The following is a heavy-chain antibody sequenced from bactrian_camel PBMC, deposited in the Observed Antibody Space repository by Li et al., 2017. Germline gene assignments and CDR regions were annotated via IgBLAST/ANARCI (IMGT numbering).Heavy chain of an antibody. D-gene: IGHD3*01. J-gene: IGHJ4*01. CDR3: TTGSDIPLRD. Sequence: VQLVESGGGSVQAGGSLTLSCAASGGSVRAYCVGWFRQTPGKGRQGVAFIDGFDDSPTYVDSVKGRFTISRDIAKNTVSLQMNSLKPEDTAVYYCTTGSDIPLRDWGPGTQVTVS. V-gene: IGHV3S40*01. CDR2: IDGFDDSP. CDR1: GGSVRAYC.